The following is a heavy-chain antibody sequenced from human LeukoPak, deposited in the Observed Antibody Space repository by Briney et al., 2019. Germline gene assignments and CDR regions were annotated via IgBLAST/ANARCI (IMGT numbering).Heavy chain of an antibody. J-gene: IGHJ4*02. CDR3: TSLGYSSGWYDY. CDR1: GFTFSGSA. CDR2: IRSKANSYAT. D-gene: IGHD6-19*01. Sequence: GGSLRLSCAASGFTFSGSAMHWVRQAFGEGLGWVGRIRSKANSYATAYAASVKGRFTISRDDSKNTAYLQMNSLKTEDTAVYYCTSLGYSSGWYDYWGQGTLVTVSS. V-gene: IGHV3-73*01.